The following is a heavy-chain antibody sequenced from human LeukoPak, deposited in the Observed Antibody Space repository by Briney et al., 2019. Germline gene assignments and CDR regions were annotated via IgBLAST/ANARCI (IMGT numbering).Heavy chain of an antibody. Sequence: GGSLRLSCAASGFTFTTYGMHWVRQAPGKGLEWVAFIRNDGSDKYYADSVKGRFTISRDNSKNALYLQMNSLRAEDTAVYYCAKDGIARSIFDYWGQGTLVTVSS. J-gene: IGHJ4*02. CDR2: IRNDGSDK. V-gene: IGHV3-30*02. CDR1: GFTFTTYG. D-gene: IGHD1-1*01. CDR3: AKDGIARSIFDY.